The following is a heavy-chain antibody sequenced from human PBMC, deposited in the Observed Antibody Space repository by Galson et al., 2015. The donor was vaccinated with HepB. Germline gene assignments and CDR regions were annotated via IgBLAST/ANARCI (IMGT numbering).Heavy chain of an antibody. Sequence: SLRLSCAASGFTFSSYSTNWVRQAPGKGLEWVSYISSSSSTIYYADPVKGRFTISRDNAKNSLYLQMNSLRDEDTAVYYCARDATAETAYGMDVWGQGTTVTVSS. J-gene: IGHJ6*02. D-gene: IGHD5-18*01. CDR1: GFTFSSYS. V-gene: IGHV3-48*02. CDR2: ISSSSSTI. CDR3: ARDATAETAYGMDV.